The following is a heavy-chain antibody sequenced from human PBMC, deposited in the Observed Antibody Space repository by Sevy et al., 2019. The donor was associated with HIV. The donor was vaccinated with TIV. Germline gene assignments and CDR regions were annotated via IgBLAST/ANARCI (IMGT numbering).Heavy chain of an antibody. CDR3: ARDPVRIAVAGGWFDP. Sequence: GGSLRLSCAASGFTFSSYGMHWVRQAPGKGLEWVAVIWYDGSNKYYADSVKGRFTISRDNSKNTLYLQTNSLRAEDTAVYYCARDPVRIAVAGGWFDPWGQGTLVTVSS. D-gene: IGHD6-19*01. CDR2: IWYDGSNK. CDR1: GFTFSSYG. J-gene: IGHJ5*02. V-gene: IGHV3-33*01.